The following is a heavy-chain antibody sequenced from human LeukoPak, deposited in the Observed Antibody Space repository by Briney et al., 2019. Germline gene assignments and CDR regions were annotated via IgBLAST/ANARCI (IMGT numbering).Heavy chain of an antibody. CDR1: GFTFSSYD. V-gene: IGHV3-48*03. CDR3: ARGRSITLLRGVAMSDGFDI. CDR2: ISRSGGTI. D-gene: IGHD3-10*01. J-gene: IGHJ3*02. Sequence: GGSLRLSCAASGFTFSSYDMNWIRQAPGKGLEWVSFISRSGGTIYYADSVKGRFTISRDNAKNSLYLQMSGLRAEDTAVYYCARGRSITLLRGVAMSDGFDIWGQGAMVTVSS.